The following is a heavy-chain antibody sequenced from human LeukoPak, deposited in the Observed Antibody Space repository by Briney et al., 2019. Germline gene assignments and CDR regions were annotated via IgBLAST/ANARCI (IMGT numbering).Heavy chain of an antibody. CDR3: ARDESCSSTSCSDY. CDR2: IAYDGRRK. Sequence: GGSLRLSCEASGFTFSSHAMHWVRQAPGKGLEWVAFIAYDGRRKHYADSVKGRFTISRDNSRDTLSLEMNSLGGEDTAVYYCARDESCSSTSCSDYWGQGTLVTVSS. V-gene: IGHV3-30*04. D-gene: IGHD2-2*01. CDR1: GFTFSSHA. J-gene: IGHJ4*02.